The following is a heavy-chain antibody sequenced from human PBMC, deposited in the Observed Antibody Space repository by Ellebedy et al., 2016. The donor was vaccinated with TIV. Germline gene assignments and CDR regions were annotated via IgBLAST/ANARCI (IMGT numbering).Heavy chain of an antibody. J-gene: IGHJ5*02. CDR3: ARVSYYDILTGYSNAPWAWFDP. CDR1: GGSISSYY. V-gene: IGHV4-59*01. CDR2: IYYSGST. Sequence: GSLRLXCTVSGGSISSYYWSWIRQPPGKGLEWIGYIYYSGSTNYNPSLKSRVTISVDTSKNQFSLKLSSVTAADTAVYYCARVSYYDILTGYSNAPWAWFDPWGQGTLVTVSS. D-gene: IGHD3-9*01.